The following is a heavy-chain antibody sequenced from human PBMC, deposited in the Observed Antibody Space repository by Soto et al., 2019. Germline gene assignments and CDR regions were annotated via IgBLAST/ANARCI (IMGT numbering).Heavy chain of an antibody. J-gene: IGHJ4*02. CDR2: MNPNSGNT. D-gene: IGHD1-1*01. CDR3: ARERYGLVDC. Sequence: QVQLVQSGAEVKKPGASVKVSCKASGYTFTSYDINWVRQATGQGLEWMGWMNPNSGNTGYEQKFQDRDTRTRNTAKNKDYMELRSQRYEDTAVYYCARERYGLVDCWGQGPLVTVSS. CDR1: GYTFTSYD. V-gene: IGHV1-8*01.